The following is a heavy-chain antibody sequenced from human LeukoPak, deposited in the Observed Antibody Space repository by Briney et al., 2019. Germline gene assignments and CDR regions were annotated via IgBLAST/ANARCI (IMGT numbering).Heavy chain of an antibody. D-gene: IGHD3-22*01. CDR3: ARGRRLIVVGHYYYYMDV. Sequence: SETLSLTCAVYGGSFSGYYWSWIRQPPGKGLDWIGEINHSGSTNYNPSLKSRVTISVDTSKNQFSLKLSSVTAADTAVYYCARGRRLIVVGHYYYYMDVWGKGTRVTVSS. V-gene: IGHV4-34*01. CDR1: GGSFSGYY. CDR2: INHSGST. J-gene: IGHJ6*03.